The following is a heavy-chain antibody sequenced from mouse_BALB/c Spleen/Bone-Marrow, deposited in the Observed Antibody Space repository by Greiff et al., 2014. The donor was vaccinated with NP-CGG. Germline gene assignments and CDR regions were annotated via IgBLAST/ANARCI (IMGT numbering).Heavy chain of an antibody. Sequence: VQLQQSGPELVKPGASVKMSCKASGYTFTAYVMHWVKQKPGQGLKWIGYINPYNDGTNYIEKFKGKATLTSDIPSSTAYMELSSLTSEDSAVYYCAREGWLLRFDYWGQGTTLTVSS. J-gene: IGHJ2*01. V-gene: IGHV1-14*01. CDR2: INPYNDGT. D-gene: IGHD2-3*01. CDR1: GYTFTAYV. CDR3: AREGWLLRFDY.